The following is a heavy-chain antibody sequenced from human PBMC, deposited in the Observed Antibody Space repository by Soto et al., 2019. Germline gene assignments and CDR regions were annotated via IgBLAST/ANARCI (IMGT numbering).Heavy chain of an antibody. J-gene: IGHJ6*02. CDR2: IYYSGST. Sequence: TSETLSLTCTVSGGSISSGDYYWSWIRQPPGKGLEWIGYIYYSGSTYYNPSLKSRVTISVDTSKNQFSLKLSSVTAADTAVYYCARWDSGQRRPNYYYYYGMDVWGQGTTVTVSS. CDR1: GGSISSGDYY. V-gene: IGHV4-30-4*01. CDR3: ARWDSGQRRPNYYYYYGMDV. D-gene: IGHD1-1*01.